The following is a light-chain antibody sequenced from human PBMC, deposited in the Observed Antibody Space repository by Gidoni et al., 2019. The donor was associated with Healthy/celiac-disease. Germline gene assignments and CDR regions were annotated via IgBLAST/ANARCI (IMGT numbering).Light chain of an antibody. CDR2: KDS. J-gene: IGLJ2*01. CDR1: ALPKQY. CDR3: QSADSSIRV. V-gene: IGLV3-25*03. Sequence: SYELTQPPSVSVSPGQTARITCSGDALPKQYAYWYQQKPGQAPVLVIYKDSERPSGIHERFSGSSSGTTVTLTISGVQAEDEADYYCQSADSSIRVFGGGTKLTVL.